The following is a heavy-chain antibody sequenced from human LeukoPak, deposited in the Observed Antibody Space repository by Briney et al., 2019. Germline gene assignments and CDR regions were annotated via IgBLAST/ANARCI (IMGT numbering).Heavy chain of an antibody. D-gene: IGHD4-17*01. J-gene: IGHJ4*02. CDR2: IYYSGST. CDR1: GGSISTSNYY. CDR3: ARLATVSPDY. V-gene: IGHV4-39*01. Sequence: SETLSLTCTVSGGSISTSNYYWGWIRQPPGKGLEWIGSIYYSGSTYYNPSLNTRVTISIDTSKNQFSLNLSSVTAADSAVYYCARLATVSPDYWGQGTLVTVSS.